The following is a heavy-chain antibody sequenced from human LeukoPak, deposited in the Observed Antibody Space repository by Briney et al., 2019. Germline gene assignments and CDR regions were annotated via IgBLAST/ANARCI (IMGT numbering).Heavy chain of an antibody. CDR1: GYSISSGYY. Sequence: SETLSLTCSVSGYSISSGYYWALIRLTPGKGLEWIGSIYHSGSLYYNPSLRSRVTISVDTSKNQFSLKVNSMTAADTAVYYCARPTSSNYAGFFFDFWSQGTLVTVSS. CDR3: ARPTSSNYAGFFFDF. CDR2: IYHSGSL. J-gene: IGHJ4*02. V-gene: IGHV4-38-2*02. D-gene: IGHD4-11*01.